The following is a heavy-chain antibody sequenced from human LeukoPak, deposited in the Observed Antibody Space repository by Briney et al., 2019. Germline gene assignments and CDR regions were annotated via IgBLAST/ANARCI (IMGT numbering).Heavy chain of an antibody. D-gene: IGHD3-10*01. CDR2: ISYDGSNK. Sequence: GRSLRLSCAASGFTFSTYAMHWVRQAPGKGLERVTVISYDGSNKYYADSVKGRFTISRDNSKNTLYLQMNSLRAEDTAVYYCAGGVGGENYLAYWGRGSLVPVSP. J-gene: IGHJ4*02. CDR3: AGGVGGENYLAY. CDR1: GFTFSTYA. V-gene: IGHV3-30-3*01.